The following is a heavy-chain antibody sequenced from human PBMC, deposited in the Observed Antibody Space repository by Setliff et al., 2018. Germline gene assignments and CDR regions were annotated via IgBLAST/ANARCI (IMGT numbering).Heavy chain of an antibody. V-gene: IGHV1-2*06. Sequence: ASVKVSCKASGYIFTGYYIHWVRQAPGQGLEWMGRFNPNSGDTNSAQKFQGRVTMTRDTSISTVHMEVSSLRSEDTAVYYCARDRYYNSWSGTSITAPHDAFDIWGQGTMVTVSS. D-gene: IGHD3-3*01. CDR3: ARDRYYNSWSGTSITAPHDAFDI. J-gene: IGHJ3*02. CDR2: FNPNSGDT. CDR1: GYIFTGYY.